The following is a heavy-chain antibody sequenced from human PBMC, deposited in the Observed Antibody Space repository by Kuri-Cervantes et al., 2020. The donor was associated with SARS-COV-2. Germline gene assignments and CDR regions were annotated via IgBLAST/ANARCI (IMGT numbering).Heavy chain of an antibody. CDR2: IRGSGGST. D-gene: IGHD4-11*01. CDR3: AKGVSKCVVCDY. J-gene: IGHJ4*02. V-gene: IGHV3-23*01. Sequence: GESLRLSCAASGFTLSSYAMSWVRQAPGKGLEWVSAIRGSGGSTYYADSVKGRFTISRDNSKNTLYLQMNSLRAEDTAVYYCAKGVSKCVVCDYWGQGTLVTVSS. CDR1: GFTLSSYA.